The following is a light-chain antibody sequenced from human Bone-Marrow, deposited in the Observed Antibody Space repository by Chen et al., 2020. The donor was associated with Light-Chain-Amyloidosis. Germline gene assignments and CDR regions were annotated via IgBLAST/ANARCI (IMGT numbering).Light chain of an antibody. CDR2: DIY. CDR3: TSYTSSTTLGV. J-gene: IGLJ2*01. V-gene: IGLV2-14*03. Sequence: QSVLTHPASLSGSPGQSITISCTGPSGDVGAYNYVSWYQQHPGKAPKLMIYDIYHRPSGVSNRFSGSKAGNTASLTISGLQAEDEADYYCTSYTSSTTLGVFGGGTKLTVL. CDR1: SGDVGAYNY.